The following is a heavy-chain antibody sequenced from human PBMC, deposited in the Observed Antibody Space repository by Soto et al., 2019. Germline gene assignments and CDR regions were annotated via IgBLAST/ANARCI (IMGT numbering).Heavy chain of an antibody. J-gene: IGHJ4*02. V-gene: IGHV3-7*01. CDR1: GFSFSNYW. Sequence: EVQLVESGGGLVQPGGSLRVSCAASGFSFSNYWMTWVRQAPGKGLEWVANIKQDGSEKYYVDSVKGRFTISRDNAKNLLYLQMNSLRAEDTAVYYCARDYPAWTLPDYWGQGALVTVSS. CDR2: IKQDGSEK. CDR3: ARDYPAWTLPDY. D-gene: IGHD5-12*01.